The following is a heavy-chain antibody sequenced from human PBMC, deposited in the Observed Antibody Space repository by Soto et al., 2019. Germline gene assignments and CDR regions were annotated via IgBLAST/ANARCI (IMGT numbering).Heavy chain of an antibody. D-gene: IGHD2-21*02. CDR3: ARFQYTVVTPFDL. Sequence: QVQLQESGPGLVEPSETRSLTCTVSGGSLTNYFWTWIRQSPGKGLEWIAYIRYSGKTDYNPSLKSRVTISLDTPKNQFSLKLTSVTAADTDMYYCARFQYTVVTPFDLWGQGTMVIVSS. CDR1: GGSLTNYF. V-gene: IGHV4-59*01. CDR2: IRYSGKT. J-gene: IGHJ3*01.